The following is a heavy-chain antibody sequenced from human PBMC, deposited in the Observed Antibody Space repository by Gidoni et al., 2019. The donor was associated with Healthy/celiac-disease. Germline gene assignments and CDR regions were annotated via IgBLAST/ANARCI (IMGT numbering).Heavy chain of an antibody. J-gene: IGHJ6*02. CDR1: GGTFSSYA. V-gene: IGHV1-69*04. CDR2: IIPILGIA. D-gene: IGHD3-3*01. CDR3: ARDITIFGVVTPYYYYYGMDV. Sequence: QVQLVQSGAEVKKPGSSVKVSCKASGGTFSSYAISWVRQAPGQGLEWMGRIIPILGIANYAQKFQGRVTITADKSTSTAYMELSSLRSEDTAVYYCARDITIFGVVTPYYYYYGMDVWGQGTTVTVSS.